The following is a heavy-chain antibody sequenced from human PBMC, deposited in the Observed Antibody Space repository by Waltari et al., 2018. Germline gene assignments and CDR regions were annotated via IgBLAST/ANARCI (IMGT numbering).Heavy chain of an antibody. D-gene: IGHD1-7*01. CDR3: ARSGEELELRSAFDI. J-gene: IGHJ3*02. CDR1: GGSISSSSYY. Sequence: QLQLQESGPGLVKPSETLSLTCTVSGGSISSSSYYWGWIRQPPGKGLEWIGSIYYSGSTYYNPSLKSRVTISVDTSKNQFSLKLSSVTAADTAVYYCARSGEELELRSAFDIWGQGTMVTVSS. CDR2: IYYSGST. V-gene: IGHV4-39*07.